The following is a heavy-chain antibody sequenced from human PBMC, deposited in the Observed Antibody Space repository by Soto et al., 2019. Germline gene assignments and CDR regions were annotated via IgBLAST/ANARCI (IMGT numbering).Heavy chain of an antibody. D-gene: IGHD6-19*01. CDR2: ISSNGGNT. V-gene: IGHV3-64D*06. CDR1: GFTFSSYW. CDR3: VKEGYMRSDWYGQFDC. Sequence: PGGSLRLSCAASGFTFSSYWMHWVRQTPGKGLEFVSAISSNGGNTYYADSVKGRFAISRDNSKNTLYLQMYSLRPEDTALYYCVKEGYMRSDWYGQFDCWGQGTLVTVSS. J-gene: IGHJ4*02.